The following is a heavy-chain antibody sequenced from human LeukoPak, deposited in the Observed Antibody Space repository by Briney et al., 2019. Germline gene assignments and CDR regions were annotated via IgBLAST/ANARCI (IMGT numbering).Heavy chain of an antibody. CDR3: ARSRSEMATIPYYYYYYGMDV. V-gene: IGHV1-18*01. Sequence: ASVKVSCKASGYTFTSYGISWVRQAPGQGLEWMGWISAYNGNTNYAQKLQGRVTMTTDTSTSTAYMELRSLRSDDTAVYYCARSRSEMATIPYYYYYYGMDVWGQGTTVTVSS. D-gene: IGHD5-24*01. CDR2: ISAYNGNT. J-gene: IGHJ6*02. CDR1: GYTFTSYG.